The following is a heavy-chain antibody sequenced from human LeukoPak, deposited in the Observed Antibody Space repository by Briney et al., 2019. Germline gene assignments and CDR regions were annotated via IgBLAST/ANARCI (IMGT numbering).Heavy chain of an antibody. CDR1: GYTFTGYY. D-gene: IGHD3-10*01. J-gene: IGHJ5*02. CDR3: ARVSEFGELLGIGNWFDP. Sequence: ASVKVSCKASGYTFTGYYMHWVRQAPRQGLEWMGWINPNSGGTNDAQKFQGRVTIARHTSISTDYMEPSRLRSDDAAVYYFARVSEFGELLGIGNWFDPWGQGTLVTVSS. CDR2: INPNSGGT. V-gene: IGHV1-2*02.